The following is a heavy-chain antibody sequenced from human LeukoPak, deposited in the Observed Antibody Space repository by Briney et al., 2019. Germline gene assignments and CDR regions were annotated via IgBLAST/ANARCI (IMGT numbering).Heavy chain of an antibody. Sequence: PSETLSLTCTVSGDSISSSSYYWGWIRQPPGKGLEWIGSIYYSGSTNYNPSLKSRVTISVDKSKNQFSLKLSSVTAADTAVYYCAREGFGELSFDYWGQGTLVTVSS. CDR3: AREGFGELSFDY. V-gene: IGHV4-39*07. CDR1: GDSISSSSYY. D-gene: IGHD3-10*01. CDR2: IYYSGST. J-gene: IGHJ4*02.